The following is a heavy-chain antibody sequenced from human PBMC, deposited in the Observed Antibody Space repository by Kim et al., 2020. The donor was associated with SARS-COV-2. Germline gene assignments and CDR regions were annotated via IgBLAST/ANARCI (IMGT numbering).Heavy chain of an antibody. D-gene: IGHD6-19*01. Sequence: GSVPAYADSVRGRFTISRDNAKNTMYLQMNSLRAEDTAVYYCVAVGGLYGWGQGTLVTVSS. CDR3: VAVGGLYG. J-gene: IGHJ4*02. CDR2: GSVP. V-gene: IGHV3-74*01.